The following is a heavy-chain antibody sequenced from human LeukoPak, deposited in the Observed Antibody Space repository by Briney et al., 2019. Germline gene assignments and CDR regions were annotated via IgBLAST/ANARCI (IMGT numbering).Heavy chain of an antibody. CDR3: ARHSPKVETGLTGSNAVRYYYDSSGYYYLYYYYMDV. V-gene: IGHV4-59*01. CDR1: GDSISSYY. J-gene: IGHJ6*03. CDR2: IDDSGSM. D-gene: IGHD3-22*01. Sequence: SETLSLTCSVSGDSISSYYWNWIRQSPGKGLEWIGYIDDSGSMRYNPSLKSRVTISLDTSKNQFSVKLSSVTAADTAVYYCARHSPKVETGLTGSNAVRYYYDSSGYYYLYYYYMDVWGKGTTVTISS.